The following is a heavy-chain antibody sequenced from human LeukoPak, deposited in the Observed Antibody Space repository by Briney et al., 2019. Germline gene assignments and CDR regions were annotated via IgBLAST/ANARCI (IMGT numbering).Heavy chain of an antibody. CDR3: AKDMELAS. D-gene: IGHD1-26*01. CDR1: GFTFSSYE. Sequence: GGSLRLTCAASGFTFSSYEMNWVRQAPGKGLEWVSLISSSGANAYYADSVKGRFTISRDNSKNTLYLQMNNLRGEDTAEYYCAKDMELASWGQGTLVTFSS. J-gene: IGHJ5*02. CDR2: ISSSGANA. V-gene: IGHV3-23*01.